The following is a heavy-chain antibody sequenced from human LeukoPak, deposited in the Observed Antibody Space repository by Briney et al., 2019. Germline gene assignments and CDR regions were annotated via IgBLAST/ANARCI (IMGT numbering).Heavy chain of an antibody. Sequence: GGSLRPSCAASGFTFSSYEMNWVRQAPGKGLEWVSYISSSDNTIHYADSVKGRFTISRDNAKNSLYLQMNSLRAEDTAVYYCARDINWVGGYWGQGTLVTVSS. CDR3: ARDINWVGGY. D-gene: IGHD7-27*01. V-gene: IGHV3-48*03. CDR2: ISSSDNTI. J-gene: IGHJ4*02. CDR1: GFTFSSYE.